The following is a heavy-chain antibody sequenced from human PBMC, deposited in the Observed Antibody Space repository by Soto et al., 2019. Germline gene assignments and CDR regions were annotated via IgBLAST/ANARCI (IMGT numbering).Heavy chain of an antibody. CDR3: ARGRAVVVPAAPFDY. D-gene: IGHD2-2*01. CDR2: ISYDGSNK. J-gene: IGHJ4*02. Sequence: QVQLVESGGGVVQPGRSLRLSCAASGFTFSSYAMHWVRQAPGKGLEWVAVISYDGSNKYYADSVKDRFTISRDNSKNTLYLQMNSLRAEDTAVYYCARGRAVVVPAAPFDYWGQGTLVTVSS. V-gene: IGHV3-30-3*01. CDR1: GFTFSSYA.